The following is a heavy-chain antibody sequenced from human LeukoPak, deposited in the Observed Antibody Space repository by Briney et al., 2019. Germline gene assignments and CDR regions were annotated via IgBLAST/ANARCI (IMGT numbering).Heavy chain of an antibody. V-gene: IGHV4-30-4*01. Sequence: SQTLSLTCTVSGGSISSGDYYWSWIRQPPGKGLEWIGYIYYSGSTYYNSSLKSRVTISVDTSKNQFSLKLSSVTAADTAVYYCARGTVTTGYYYYGMDVWGKGTTVTVSS. CDR1: GGSISSGDYY. J-gene: IGHJ6*04. CDR3: ARGTVTTGYYYYGMDV. D-gene: IGHD4-17*01. CDR2: IYYSGST.